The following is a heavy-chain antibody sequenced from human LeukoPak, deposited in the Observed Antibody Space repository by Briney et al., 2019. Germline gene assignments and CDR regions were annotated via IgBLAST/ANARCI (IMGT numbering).Heavy chain of an antibody. J-gene: IGHJ4*02. CDR1: EFTFNNHD. CDR3: ARGETSSYDY. D-gene: IGHD2-2*01. Sequence: GGSLRLSCAASEFTFNNHDMHWVRQAPGKGLEYVSAINSDGSSTYYADSVKGRFTISRDNSKNTVYLQMNSLRAEDTAVYYCARGETSSYDYWGQGTLVTVSS. CDR2: INSDGSST. V-gene: IGHV3-64*04.